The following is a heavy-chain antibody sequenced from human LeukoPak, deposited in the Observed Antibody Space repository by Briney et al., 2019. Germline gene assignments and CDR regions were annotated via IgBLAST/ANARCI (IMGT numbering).Heavy chain of an antibody. D-gene: IGHD6-13*01. CDR3: ARDPGSSSFDY. CDR1: GFTFSSFW. CDR2: IDKDGSVR. V-gene: IGHV3-7*01. Sequence: GGSLRLSCVASGFTFSSFWMSWVRQAPGKGLECVANIDKDGSVRNYVDSVKGRFIISRDNAKNSLYLQMDSLRAEDTAVYFCARDPGSSSFDYWGLGTLVTVSS. J-gene: IGHJ4*02.